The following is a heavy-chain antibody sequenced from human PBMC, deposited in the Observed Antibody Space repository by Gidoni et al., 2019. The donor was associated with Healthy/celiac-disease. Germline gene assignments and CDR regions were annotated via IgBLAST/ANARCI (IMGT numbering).Heavy chain of an antibody. CDR1: GFTFSSYA. CDR3: ANIVGSYYYYGMDV. Sequence: EVQLLESGGGLVQPGGSLRLACAASGFTFSSYAMSWVRQAPGKGLEWVSAISGSGGSTYYADSVKGRFTISRDNSKNTLYLKMNSLRAEDTAVYYCANIVGSYYYYGMDVWGQGTTVTVSS. CDR2: ISGSGGST. J-gene: IGHJ6*02. V-gene: IGHV3-23*01. D-gene: IGHD1-26*01.